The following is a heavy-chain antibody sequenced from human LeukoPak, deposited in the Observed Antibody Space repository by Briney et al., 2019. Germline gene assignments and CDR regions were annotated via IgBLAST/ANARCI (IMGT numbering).Heavy chain of an antibody. CDR2: ISYDGSNK. J-gene: IGHJ4*02. Sequence: PGRSLRLYCAASGFSFSSYAMHWVRQAPGKGLEWVAVISYDGSNKYYADSVKGRFTISRDNSKNTLYLQMNSLRAEDTAVYYCARQLGTQFDYWGQGTLVTVSS. CDR1: GFSFSSYA. CDR3: ARQLGTQFDY. D-gene: IGHD7-27*01. V-gene: IGHV3-30-3*01.